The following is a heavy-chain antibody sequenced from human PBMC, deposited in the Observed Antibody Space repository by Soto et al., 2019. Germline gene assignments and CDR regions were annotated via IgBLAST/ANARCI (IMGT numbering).Heavy chain of an antibody. CDR1: GYIFNNYG. V-gene: IGHV1-18*01. D-gene: IGHD3-9*01. J-gene: IGHJ4*02. CDR2: IYTKEGKI. Sequence: QVQLVQSGAEVQKPGASVKVSCKTSGYIFNNYGISWVRQAPGQGLEWMGWIYTKEGKINCAQKFQGRVTMTTDTSAITVYMELRSVRFDDSAVYFCARDIDFDIDFWGQGTLVTVSS. CDR3: ARDIDFDIDF.